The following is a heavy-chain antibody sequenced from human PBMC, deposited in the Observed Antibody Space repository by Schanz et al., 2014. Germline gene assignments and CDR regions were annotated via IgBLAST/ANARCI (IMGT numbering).Heavy chain of an antibody. D-gene: IGHD4-17*01. V-gene: IGHV3-30*02. CDR2: IQHDGSRT. Sequence: QAELVESGGGVVQPGGSLRLSCEASGFIFSNHGMNWVRQAPGKGLEWVAFIQHDGSRTYYTASLKGRVTISRDNSQNMVYVEMNSLRVEDTAVYYCAKDMHKDYGGKPQAFDIWGQGTIVTVSS. J-gene: IGHJ3*02. CDR1: GFIFSNHG. CDR3: AKDMHKDYGGKPQAFDI.